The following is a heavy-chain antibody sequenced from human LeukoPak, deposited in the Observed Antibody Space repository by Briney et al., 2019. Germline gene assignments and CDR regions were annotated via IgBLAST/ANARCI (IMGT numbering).Heavy chain of an antibody. CDR2: INPNSGGT. V-gene: IGHV1-2*02. D-gene: IGHD2-2*03. CDR1: GYTFTGYY. J-gene: IGHJ5*02. Sequence: ASVKVSCKASGYTFTGYYMHWVRQAPGQGLEWMGWINPNSGGTNYAQKFQGRVTMTRDTSISTAYMELSRLRSDDTAVYYCARAVDIVVVPAAPFDPWGQGTLVIVSS. CDR3: ARAVDIVVVPAAPFDP.